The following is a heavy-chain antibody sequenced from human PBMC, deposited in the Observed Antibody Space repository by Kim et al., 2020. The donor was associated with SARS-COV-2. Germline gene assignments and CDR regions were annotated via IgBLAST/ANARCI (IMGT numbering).Heavy chain of an antibody. CDR2: IWYDGSNK. D-gene: IGHD2-21*02. V-gene: IGHV3-33*01. CDR3: ARDLLVTAFDY. Sequence: GGSLRLSCAASGFTFSSYGMHWVRQAPGKGLEWVAVIWYDGSNKYYADSVKGRFTISRDNSKNTLYLQMNSLRAEDTAVYYCARDLLVTAFDYWGQGTLVTVSS. J-gene: IGHJ4*02. CDR1: GFTFSSYG.